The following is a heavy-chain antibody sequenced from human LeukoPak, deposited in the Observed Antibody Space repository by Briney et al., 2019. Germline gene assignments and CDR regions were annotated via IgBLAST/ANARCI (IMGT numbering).Heavy chain of an antibody. J-gene: IGHJ5*02. CDR1: GYTFTSYA. CDR3: ARDRAGYDSSINWWFDP. D-gene: IGHD3-22*01. V-gene: IGHV1-3*01. Sequence: ASVKVSCRASGYTFTSYAMHWVRQAPGQRLEWMGWINAGHGNTKYSQKFQGRVTVTRDTSASTAYMELSSLRSEDTAVYYCARDRAGYDSSINWWFDPWGQGTLVTVSS. CDR2: INAGHGNT.